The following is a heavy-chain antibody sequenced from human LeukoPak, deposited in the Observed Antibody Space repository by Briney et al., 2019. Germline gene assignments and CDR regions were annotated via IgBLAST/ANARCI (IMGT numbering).Heavy chain of an antibody. CDR2: IYPGDSDT. V-gene: IGHV5-51*01. D-gene: IGHD3-10*01. CDR1: GYSFASYW. Sequence: GESLKISCKGSGYSFASYWIGWVRQMPGKGLEWMGIIYPGDSDTRYSPSFQGQVTISADKSISTAYLQWSSLKASDTAMYYCARPIRTSDGFGDYYYYYMDVWGKGTTVTVSS. CDR3: ARPIRTSDGFGDYYYYYMDV. J-gene: IGHJ6*03.